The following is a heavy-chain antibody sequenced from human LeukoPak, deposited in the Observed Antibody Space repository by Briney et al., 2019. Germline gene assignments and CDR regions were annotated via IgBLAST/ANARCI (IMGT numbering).Heavy chain of an antibody. CDR3: ARATTTVTTKNYFDY. Sequence: PGGSLRLSCAAFGFTFSSYWMSWVRQTPGKGLEWVANIKQDGSEKYYVDSVKGRFTISRDNTKNSLYLQMNSLRAEDTAVYYCARATTTVTTKNYFDYWGQGTLVTVSS. CDR2: IKQDGSEK. D-gene: IGHD4-17*01. V-gene: IGHV3-7*04. CDR1: GFTFSSYW. J-gene: IGHJ4*02.